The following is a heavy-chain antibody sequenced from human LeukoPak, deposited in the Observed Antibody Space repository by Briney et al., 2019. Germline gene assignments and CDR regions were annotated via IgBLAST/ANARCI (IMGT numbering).Heavy chain of an antibody. CDR3: TRDFDFSSAI. CDR2: ISPDGSTT. Sequence: GGSLRLSCAASGITVSDNYMSWVRQTPGKGLVWVSRISPDGSTTGHADSVKGRFTTSRDNAKNTLFLQMNSLRAEDTAVYYCTRDFDFSSAIWGQGTLVTVSS. J-gene: IGHJ4*02. D-gene: IGHD3-3*01. V-gene: IGHV3-74*01. CDR1: GITVSDNY.